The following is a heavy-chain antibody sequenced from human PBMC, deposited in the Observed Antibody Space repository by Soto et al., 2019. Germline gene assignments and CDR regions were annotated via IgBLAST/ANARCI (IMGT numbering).Heavy chain of an antibody. CDR2: ISYDGNNK. J-gene: IGHJ4*02. CDR3: AKGISEILTGSLPDY. D-gene: IGHD3-9*01. CDR1: GFTFSSYG. V-gene: IGHV3-30*18. Sequence: PVGSLRLSCAASGFTFSSYGMHWVRQAPGKGLEWVAVISYDGNNKYYADSVKGRFTISRDNSKNTLQLQMNSLRAEDTAVYYCAKGISEILTGSLPDYWGQGTLVTVSS.